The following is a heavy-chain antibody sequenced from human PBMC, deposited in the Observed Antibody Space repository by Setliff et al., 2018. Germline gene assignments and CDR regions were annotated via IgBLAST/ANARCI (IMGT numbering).Heavy chain of an antibody. V-gene: IGHV4-39*01. J-gene: IGHJ4*02. CDR3: ARHLGAQRIADPGALVS. D-gene: IGHD6-13*01. CDR1: GASITNINYY. Sequence: PSETLSLTCTVSGASITNINYYWGLIRQPPGKGLEWIGSIFYSGRTFYNPSLQSRAYIFVDTSKNQFSLRLTSVTAADTGLYFCARHLGAQRIADPGALVSWGQGALVTVSS. CDR2: IFYSGRT.